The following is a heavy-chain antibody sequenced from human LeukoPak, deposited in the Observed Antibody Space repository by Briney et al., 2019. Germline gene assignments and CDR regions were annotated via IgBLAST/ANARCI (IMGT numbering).Heavy chain of an antibody. CDR3: ARAVAYSSSWYWFDP. V-gene: IGHV4-59*01. Sequence: SETLSLTCTVSGGSISSYYWSWIRQPPGKGLEWIGYIYYSGSTNYNPSLKSRVTISVDTSKTQFSLKLSSVTAADTAVYYCARAVAYSSSWYWFDPWGQGTLVTVSS. CDR2: IYYSGST. D-gene: IGHD6-13*01. CDR1: GGSISSYY. J-gene: IGHJ5*02.